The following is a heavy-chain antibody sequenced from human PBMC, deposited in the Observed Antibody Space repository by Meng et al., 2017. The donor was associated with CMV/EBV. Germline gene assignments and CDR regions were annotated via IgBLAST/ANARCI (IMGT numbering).Heavy chain of an antibody. CDR2: INHSGST. Sequence: SQTLSLTCAAYGGSFSGYYWSWIRQPPGKGLEWIGEINHSGSTNYNPSLKSRVTISVDTSKNQFSLKLSSVTAADTAVYYCARKAQDCSSTSCYPFDIWGQGTMVTVSS. CDR3: ARKAQDCSSTSCYPFDI. V-gene: IGHV4-34*01. D-gene: IGHD2-2*01. J-gene: IGHJ3*02. CDR1: GGSFSGYY.